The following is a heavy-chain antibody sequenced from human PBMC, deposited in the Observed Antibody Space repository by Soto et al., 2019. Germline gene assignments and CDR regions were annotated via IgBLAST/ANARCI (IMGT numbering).Heavy chain of an antibody. CDR2: INHSGST. CDR1: GGSFSGYY. V-gene: IGHV4-34*01. CDR3: WRDRSLSSSWYWGYYYYGMDV. J-gene: IGHJ6*02. D-gene: IGHD6-13*01. Sequence: SETLSLTCAVYGGSFSGYYCSWIRQPPGKGLEWIGEINHSGSTNYNPSLKSRVTISVDTSKNQFSLKLSSVTAADTAVYYCWRDRSLSSSWYWGYYYYGMDVWGQGTTVTVSS.